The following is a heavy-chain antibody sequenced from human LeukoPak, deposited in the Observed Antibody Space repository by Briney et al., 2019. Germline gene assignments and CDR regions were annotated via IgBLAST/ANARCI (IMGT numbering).Heavy chain of an antibody. V-gene: IGHV4-59*08. Sequence: PSETLSLTCTVSGGSISNYFWSWIRQPPGKGLEWIGYIYYSGSTNYNPPLKSRVTISVDTSKNQFSLKLTSVTAADTAVYYCARHGWAPPVGDVWGQGTTVTVSS. CDR2: IYYSGST. D-gene: IGHD2-2*01. CDR1: GGSISNYF. J-gene: IGHJ6*02. CDR3: ARHGWAPPVGDV.